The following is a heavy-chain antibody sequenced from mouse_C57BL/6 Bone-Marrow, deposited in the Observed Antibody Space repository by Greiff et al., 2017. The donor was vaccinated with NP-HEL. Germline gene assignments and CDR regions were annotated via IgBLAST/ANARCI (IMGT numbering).Heavy chain of an antibody. J-gene: IGHJ4*01. Sequence: QVQLQQPGAELVKPGASVKMSCKASGYTFTSYWITWVKQRPGQGLEWIGDIYPGSGSTNYNEKFKSKATLTVDTSSSTAYMQLSSLTSEDSAVYYCARRIPLSWLLGAMDYWGQGTSVTVSS. CDR1: GYTFTSYW. CDR3: ARRIPLSWLLGAMDY. CDR2: IYPGSGST. D-gene: IGHD2-3*01. V-gene: IGHV1-55*01.